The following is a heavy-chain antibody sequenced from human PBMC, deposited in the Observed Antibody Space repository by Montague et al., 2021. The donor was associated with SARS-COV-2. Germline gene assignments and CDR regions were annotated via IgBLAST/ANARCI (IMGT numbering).Heavy chain of an antibody. J-gene: IGHJ4*02. V-gene: IGHV4-59*08. CDR3: ARVDSSGPGEY. CDR2: ISDSGST. D-gene: IGHD3-22*01. Sequence: SETLSLTCTASGGSLNNYFWSWIRQPPGKGLEWVGYISDSGSTKYNPSLQSRVTISVDTARNQFSLKLLSVTAADTAFYHCARVDSSGPGEYWGQGILVSVSS. CDR1: GGSLNNYF.